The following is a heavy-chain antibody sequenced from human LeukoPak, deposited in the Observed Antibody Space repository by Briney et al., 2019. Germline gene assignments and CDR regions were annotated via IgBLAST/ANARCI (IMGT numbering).Heavy chain of an antibody. J-gene: IGHJ6*03. CDR2: IIPIFGTA. V-gene: IGHV1-69*13. D-gene: IGHD3-10*01. CDR3: ARGIRGTRDHSYYYMDV. Sequence: VKVSCKASGGTFSSYAISWVRQAPGQGLEWMGGIIPIFGTANYAQKFQGRVTITADESASTVYLELSSLRSDDTAVYYCARGIRGTRDHSYYYMDVWGKGTTVTVSS. CDR1: GGTFSSYA.